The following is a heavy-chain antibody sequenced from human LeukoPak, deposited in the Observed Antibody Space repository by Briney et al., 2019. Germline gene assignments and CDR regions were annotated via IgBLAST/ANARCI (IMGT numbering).Heavy chain of an antibody. CDR2: IYPGDSDT. V-gene: IGHV5-51*01. Sequence: GESLKISCKGSGYSFTSYWIGWVRQMPGKGLEWMGIIYPGDSDTRYSPSFQGQVTISADKSISTAYLQWSSLKASDTAMYYCARHPWGYYDSSGYPRDAFDIWGQGTMVTVSS. CDR3: ARHPWGYYDSSGYPRDAFDI. D-gene: IGHD3-22*01. CDR1: GYSFTSYW. J-gene: IGHJ3*02.